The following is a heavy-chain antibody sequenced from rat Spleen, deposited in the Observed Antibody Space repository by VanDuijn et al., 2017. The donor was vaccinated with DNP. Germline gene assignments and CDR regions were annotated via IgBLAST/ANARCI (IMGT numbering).Heavy chain of an antibody. Sequence: EVQLVESGGGLVQPGRSMKLSCAASGFTFSNYDMAWVRQAPTKGLEWVASISYDGSSTYYRDSVKGRFTISRDDAKSTLYLQLNSLRSEDTATYYCARWPLAYWGQGTLVTVSS. V-gene: IGHV5-22*01. D-gene: IGHD3-1*01. CDR2: ISYDGSST. CDR1: GFTFSNYD. CDR3: ARWPLAY. J-gene: IGHJ3*01.